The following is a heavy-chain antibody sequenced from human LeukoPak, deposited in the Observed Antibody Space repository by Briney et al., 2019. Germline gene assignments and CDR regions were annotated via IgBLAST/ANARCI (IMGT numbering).Heavy chain of an antibody. J-gene: IGHJ5*01. V-gene: IGHV3-21*01. Sequence: GGSLRLSCAASGFTFSSYSMNWVRQAPGKGLEWVSSISSSSSYIYYADSLKGRFTISRDNAKNSLHLQMNSLRAEDTALYYCARDPLGISSGWYYGTRNWFDSWGQGILVTVSS. CDR2: ISSSSSYI. CDR3: ARDPLGISSGWYYGTRNWFDS. CDR1: GFTFSSYS. D-gene: IGHD6-19*01.